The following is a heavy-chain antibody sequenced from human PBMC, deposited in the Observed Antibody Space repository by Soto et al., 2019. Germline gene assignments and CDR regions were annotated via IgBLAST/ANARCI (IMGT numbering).Heavy chain of an antibody. Sequence: GGSLRLSCAASRFTFNHYHMNWVRQAPGKGLEWVSAISGSGGTTSYADSVRGRFTISRDNSKNALYLQMNGLRHEDTAFYYCAKDGIVWHWGQGTLVTVSS. CDR3: AKDGIVWH. D-gene: IGHD3-22*01. J-gene: IGHJ4*02. CDR2: ISGSGGTT. CDR1: RFTFNHYH. V-gene: IGHV3-23*01.